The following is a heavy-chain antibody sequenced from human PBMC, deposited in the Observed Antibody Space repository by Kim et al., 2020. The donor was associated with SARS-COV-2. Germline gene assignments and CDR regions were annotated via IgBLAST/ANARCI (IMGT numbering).Heavy chain of an antibody. CDR3: AREIQYSYGAPSGD. J-gene: IGHJ4*02. D-gene: IGHD5-18*01. V-gene: IGHV3-66*01. CDR1: GFTVSSNY. CDR2: IYSGGST. Sequence: GGSQRLSCAASGFTVSSNYMNWVRQAPGKGLEWVSVIYSGGSTYYADSVKGRFTISRDNSKNTLYLQMNSLRAEDTAVYYCAREIQYSYGAPSGDWGQGT.